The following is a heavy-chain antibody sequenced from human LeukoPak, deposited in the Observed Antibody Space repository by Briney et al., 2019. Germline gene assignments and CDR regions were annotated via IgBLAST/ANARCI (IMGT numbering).Heavy chain of an antibody. CDR1: GYTFTNNG. Sequence: VKVSCKASGYTFTNNGITWVRQAPGQGLEWMGWVSGDSSNTNLAQRFQARVTMTTDTSTNTAYMELRSLKSDDTAVYYCGRDLLGCSGGACYSSDFWGQGTQVTVSS. D-gene: IGHD2-15*01. CDR3: GRDLLGCSGGACYSSDF. CDR2: VSGDSSNT. V-gene: IGHV1-18*01. J-gene: IGHJ4*02.